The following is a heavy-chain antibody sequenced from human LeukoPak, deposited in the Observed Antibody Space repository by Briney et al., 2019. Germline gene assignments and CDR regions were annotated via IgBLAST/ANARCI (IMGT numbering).Heavy chain of an antibody. V-gene: IGHV3-30-3*01. CDR2: LSYGGTNK. D-gene: IGHD3-3*01. J-gene: IGHJ3*01. CDR3: ARDRSGYANDAFDF. Sequence: GGSLRLSCAASGFTFSDYAMHWVRQAPGRGLEWVAVLSYGGTNKYYADSVKGRFTISRDNSKNTMFLQMNSLRAEDTAVYHCARDRSGYANDAFDFWGQGTMVTVSS. CDR1: GFTFSDYA.